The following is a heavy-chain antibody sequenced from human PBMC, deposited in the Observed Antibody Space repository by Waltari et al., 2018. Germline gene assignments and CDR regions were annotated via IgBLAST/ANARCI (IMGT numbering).Heavy chain of an antibody. CDR2: IYTSGST. CDR1: GGSISSYY. D-gene: IGHD6-13*01. CDR3: ARGIIAAAGTSWFDP. V-gene: IGHV4-4*07. J-gene: IGHJ5*02. Sequence: QVQLQESGPGLVKPSETLSLTCTVSGGSISSYYWSWIRPPAGKGLEWIGRIYTSGSTNYNPSLKSRVTMSVDTSKNQFSLKLSSVTAADTAVYYCARGIIAAAGTSWFDPWGQGTLVTVSS.